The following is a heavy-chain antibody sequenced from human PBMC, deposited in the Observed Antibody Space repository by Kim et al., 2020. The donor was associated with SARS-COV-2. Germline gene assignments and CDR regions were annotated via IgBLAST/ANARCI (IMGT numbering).Heavy chain of an antibody. J-gene: IGHJ4*02. V-gene: IGHV3-53*01. D-gene: IGHD1-26*01. CDR3: ASQFAGGYYQ. Sequence: YYADSVKGRFTISRDNSKNPLYLQMNSLRAEDTAVYYGASQFAGGYYQWGQGTLVTVSS.